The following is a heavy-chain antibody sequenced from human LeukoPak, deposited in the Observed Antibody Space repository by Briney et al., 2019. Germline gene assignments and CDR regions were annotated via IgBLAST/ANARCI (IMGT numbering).Heavy chain of an antibody. Sequence: GGSLRLSCVASGFTFSSYGMSWVRQAPGKGLEWVSAISGSGGSTYYADSVKGRFTISRDNSKNTLYLQMNSLRAEDTAVYYCAKVGGDYGDYALDYWGQGTLVTVSS. CDR2: ISGSGGST. CDR1: GFTFSSYG. D-gene: IGHD4-17*01. CDR3: AKVGGDYGDYALDY. V-gene: IGHV3-23*01. J-gene: IGHJ4*02.